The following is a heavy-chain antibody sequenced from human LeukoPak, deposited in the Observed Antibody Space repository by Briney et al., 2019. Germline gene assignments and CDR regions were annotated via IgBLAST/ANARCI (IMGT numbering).Heavy chain of an antibody. CDR3: ARGLRYFDWLYLETYYYYGMDV. CDR1: GYTFTSYD. J-gene: IGHJ6*02. Sequence: ASVKVSCKASGYTFTSYDINWVRQATGQGLEWMGWMNPNGGNTGYAQKFQGRVTMTRNTSISTAYMELSSLRSEDTAVYYCARGLRYFDWLYLETYYYYGMDVWGQGTTVTVSS. D-gene: IGHD3-9*01. V-gene: IGHV1-8*01. CDR2: MNPNGGNT.